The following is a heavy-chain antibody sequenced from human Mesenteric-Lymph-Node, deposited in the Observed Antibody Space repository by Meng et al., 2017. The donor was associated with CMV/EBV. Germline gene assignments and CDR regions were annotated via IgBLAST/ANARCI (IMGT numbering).Heavy chain of an antibody. CDR1: GGSISSSWHY. CDR2: IFYSGSA. D-gene: IGHD3-10*01. Sequence: QLHVRHAVPRLVKPSDTLSLKFTVSGGSISSSWHYRGWIRQPPGQVLEWIGSIFYSGSAHYNPALESRVTISIDKSKNEFFLNLGSVTAADTAMYFCARDTLTYSYGPGWIDPWGQGTLVTVSS. CDR3: ARDTLTYSYGPGWIDP. V-gene: IGHV4-39*02. J-gene: IGHJ5*02.